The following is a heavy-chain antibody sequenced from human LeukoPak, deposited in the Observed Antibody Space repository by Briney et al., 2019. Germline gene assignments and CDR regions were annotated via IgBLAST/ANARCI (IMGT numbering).Heavy chain of an antibody. CDR1: GFTFSNYV. CDR3: AKDKSVGSQDYGMDV. D-gene: IGHD1-26*01. CDR2: ISGSGSST. V-gene: IGHV3-23*01. Sequence: GGSLRLSCAASGFTFSNYVMSWVRQAPGKGLEWVSGISGSGSSTYYADSVKGRFTISRGNSKNTLYLQMNSLRAEDTALYYCAKDKSVGSQDYGMDVWGQGTTVTVSS. J-gene: IGHJ6*02.